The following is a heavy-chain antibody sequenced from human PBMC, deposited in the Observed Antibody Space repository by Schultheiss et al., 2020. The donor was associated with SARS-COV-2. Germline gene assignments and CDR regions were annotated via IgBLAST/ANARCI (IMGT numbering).Heavy chain of an antibody. CDR3: AKDGVLPLGIWEGYFDS. CDR1: GFTFSSYA. CDR2: ISGSGGST. V-gene: IGHV3-23*01. D-gene: IGHD1-14*01. J-gene: IGHJ4*02. Sequence: GGSLRLSCAASGFTFSSYAMSWVRQAPGKGLEWVSAISGSGGSTYYADSVKGRFTISRDNSKNTLYLQMNSLRAEDTAVYYCAKDGVLPLGIWEGYFDSWGQGTLVTVSS.